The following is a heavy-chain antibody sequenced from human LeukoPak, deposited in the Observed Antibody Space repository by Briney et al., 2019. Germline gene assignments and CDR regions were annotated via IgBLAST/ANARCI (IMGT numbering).Heavy chain of an antibody. CDR1: GGSISSGGYS. Sequence: SQTLSLTCAVSGGSISSGGYSWSWVRQPPGEGLEWIGYIYHSGSTYYNPSLKSRVTISVDRSKNQFSLKLSSVTAADTAVYYCARGAQWFGELFDYWGQGTLVTVSS. V-gene: IGHV4-30-2*01. CDR2: IYHSGST. J-gene: IGHJ4*02. D-gene: IGHD3-10*01. CDR3: ARGAQWFGELFDY.